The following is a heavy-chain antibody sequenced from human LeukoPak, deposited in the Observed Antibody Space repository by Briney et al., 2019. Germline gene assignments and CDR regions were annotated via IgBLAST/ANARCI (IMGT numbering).Heavy chain of an antibody. Sequence: SETLSLTCAVYGGSFSGYYWSWIRQPPGKGLEWIGEINHSGSTNYNPSLKSRVIISVDTSKDQFSLKLSSVTAADTAVYYCARGTSWYRASPYYYYYYMDVWGKGTTVTVSS. CDR3: ARGTSWYRASPYYYYYYMDV. J-gene: IGHJ6*03. CDR1: GGSFSGYY. D-gene: IGHD6-13*01. V-gene: IGHV4-34*01. CDR2: INHSGST.